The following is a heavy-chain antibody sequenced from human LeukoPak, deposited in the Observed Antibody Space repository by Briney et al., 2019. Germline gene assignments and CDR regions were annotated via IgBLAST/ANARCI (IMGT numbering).Heavy chain of an antibody. Sequence: GGSLRLSCAASGFTFSSYSMNWVRQAPGKGLEWVSSISSSSSYIYYADSVKGRFTISRDNAKNSLYLKMNSLRAEDTAVYYCARVGESCGGDCYSGDYWGQGTLVTVSS. CDR1: GFTFSSYS. V-gene: IGHV3-21*01. J-gene: IGHJ4*02. D-gene: IGHD2-21*02. CDR3: ARVGESCGGDCYSGDY. CDR2: ISSSSSYI.